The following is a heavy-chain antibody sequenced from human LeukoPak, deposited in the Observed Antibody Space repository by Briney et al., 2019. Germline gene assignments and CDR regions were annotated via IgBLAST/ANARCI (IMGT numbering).Heavy chain of an antibody. CDR2: ISGSGGST. CDR3: AKDEGDIVVVVAASPFDY. CDR1: GFTFSSYA. V-gene: IGHV3-23*01. J-gene: IGHJ4*02. Sequence: PGVSLRLSCAASGFTFSSYAMSWVRQAPGKGLEWVSAISGSGGSTYYADSVKGRFTISRDNSKNTLYLQMNSLRAEDTAVYYCAKDEGDIVVVVAASPFDYWGQGTLVTVSS. D-gene: IGHD2-15*01.